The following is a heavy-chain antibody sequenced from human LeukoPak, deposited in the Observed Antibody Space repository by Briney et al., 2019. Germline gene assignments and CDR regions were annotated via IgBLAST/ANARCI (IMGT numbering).Heavy chain of an antibody. CDR2: IYTSGST. D-gene: IGHD4-17*01. J-gene: IGHJ4*02. CDR1: GGSISSGSYY. CDR3: ASDYGDYAGSGGFDY. V-gene: IGHV4-61*02. Sequence: SQTLSLTCTVSGGSISSGSYYWSWIRQPAGKGLEWIGRIYTSGSTNYNPSLKSRVTISVDTSKNQFSLKLSSVTAADTAVYYCASDYGDYAGSGGFDYWGQGTLVTVSS.